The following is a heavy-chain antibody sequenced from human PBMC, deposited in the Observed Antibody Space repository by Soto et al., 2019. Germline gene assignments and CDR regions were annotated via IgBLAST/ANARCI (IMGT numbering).Heavy chain of an antibody. V-gene: IGHV4-38-2*02. CDR1: GYSISSGYY. D-gene: IGHD6-19*01. Sequence: PSETLSLTCAVSGYSISSGYYWGWIRQPPGKGLEWIGSIYHSGSTYYNPSLKSRVTISVDTSKNQFSLKLSSVTAADTAVYYCAREAVAGLYYYYYYGMAVWGQGTTVTVSS. CDR2: IYHSGST. J-gene: IGHJ6*02. CDR3: AREAVAGLYYYYYYGMAV.